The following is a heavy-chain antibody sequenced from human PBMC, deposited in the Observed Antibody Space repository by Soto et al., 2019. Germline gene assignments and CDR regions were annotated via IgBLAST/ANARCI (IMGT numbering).Heavy chain of an antibody. CDR2: ISSTTNYI. CDR1: GFTFTRYS. CDR3: ARESEDLTSNFDY. J-gene: IGHJ4*02. V-gene: IGHV3-21*06. Sequence: GGSLRLSSAASGFTFTRYSMNWVRQAPGKGLEWVSSISSTTNYIYYGDSMKGRFTISRDNAKNSLYLEMNSLRAEDTAVYYCARESEDLTSNFDYWGQGTLVTVSS.